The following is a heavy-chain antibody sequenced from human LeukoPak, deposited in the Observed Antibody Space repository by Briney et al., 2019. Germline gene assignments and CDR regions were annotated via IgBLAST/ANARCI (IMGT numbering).Heavy chain of an antibody. CDR2: IHYTGAT. D-gene: IGHD3-9*01. CDR1: GGSITGYY. V-gene: IGHV4-34*01. Sequence: SETLPLTCAVSGGSITGYYWSWIRQTPGRGLEWVGEIHYTGATSYNPSLKSRATISTDTSKNQFSLRLSSVTAADTAVYYCARGNILTGYCFDFWGQGALVTVSS. CDR3: ARGNILTGYCFDF. J-gene: IGHJ4*02.